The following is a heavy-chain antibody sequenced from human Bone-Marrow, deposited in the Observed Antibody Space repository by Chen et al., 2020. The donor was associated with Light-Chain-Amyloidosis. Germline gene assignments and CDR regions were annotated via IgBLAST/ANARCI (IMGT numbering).Heavy chain of an antibody. CDR1: GYTFPNYW. D-gene: IGHD5-12*01. V-gene: IGHV5-51*01. J-gene: IGHJ4*02. Sequence: EVQLEQSGPEVKKPGESLKISCKGSGYTFPNYWIGWVRQMPGKGLEWMGVIYPDDSDASCSPSFEGHVTISAYKSITTAYRQWRSLKASYTAMYYCARRRDGYNFDYWGQGTLVTVSS. CDR3: ARRRDGYNFDY. CDR2: IYPDDSDA.